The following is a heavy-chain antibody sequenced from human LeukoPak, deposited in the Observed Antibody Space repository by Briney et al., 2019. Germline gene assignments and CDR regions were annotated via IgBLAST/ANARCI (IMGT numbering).Heavy chain of an antibody. D-gene: IGHD1-26*01. V-gene: IGHV3-23*01. CDR1: GFTFRSYA. J-gene: IGHJ4*02. CDR3: ARNYYEPTYDYYFDC. CDR2: XSGSGGST. Sequence: GGSLRLSCAASGFTFRSYAMXXXXQAPGKGXXXXXXXSGSGGSTYYADSVRGRFTISRDNSKNTLYLHMNSLRAEDTALYYCARNYYEPTYDYYFDCWGQGTLVTVSS.